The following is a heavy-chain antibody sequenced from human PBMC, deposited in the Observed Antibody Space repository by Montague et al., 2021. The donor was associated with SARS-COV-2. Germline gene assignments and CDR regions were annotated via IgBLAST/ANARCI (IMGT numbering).Heavy chain of an antibody. J-gene: IGHJ4*02. V-gene: IGHV3-7*01. D-gene: IGHD6-13*01. Sequence: SLRLSCAASGFRSTSNWMTWVRQAPGKGLEWVAHIKQDGSEKNYADSVKGRFTISRDNAKNSIFLQMNDLRAEDSAIYYCAKDDDNTSSCHYWGQGTLVTVSS. CDR3: AKDDDNTSSCHY. CDR1: GFRSTSNW. CDR2: IKQDGSEK.